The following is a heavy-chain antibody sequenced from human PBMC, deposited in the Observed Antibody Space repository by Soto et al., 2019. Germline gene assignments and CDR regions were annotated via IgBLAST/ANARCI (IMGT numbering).Heavy chain of an antibody. CDR1: GFTFISYS. CDR3: ARDLFREGEAAAAGEYYYYGMDV. CDR2: TSSSSSYI. D-gene: IGHD6-13*01. J-gene: IGHJ6*02. V-gene: IGHV3-21*01. Sequence: SLRLSCAASGFTFISYSMNWVRQAPGKGLEWVSSTSSSSSYIYYADSVKGRFTISRDNAKNSLYLQMNSLRAEDTAVYYCARDLFREGEAAAAGEYYYYGMDVWGQGTTVTVSS.